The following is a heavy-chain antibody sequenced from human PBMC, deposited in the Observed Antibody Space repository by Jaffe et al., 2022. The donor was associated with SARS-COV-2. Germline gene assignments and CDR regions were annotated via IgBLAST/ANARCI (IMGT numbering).Heavy chain of an antibody. Sequence: EVQLLESGGGLVQPGGSLRLSCAASGFTFSNYAMSWVRQAPGKGLEWVSLISRSGGNTYYADSVKGRFTISRDNSKNTLYLQMNSLRAEDTAVYYCAKSSYYYDSGVYRYYFDSWGQGTPVTVSS. V-gene: IGHV3-23*01. CDR1: GFTFSNYA. J-gene: IGHJ4*02. D-gene: IGHD3-22*01. CDR2: ISRSGGNT. CDR3: AKSSYYYDSGVYRYYFDS.